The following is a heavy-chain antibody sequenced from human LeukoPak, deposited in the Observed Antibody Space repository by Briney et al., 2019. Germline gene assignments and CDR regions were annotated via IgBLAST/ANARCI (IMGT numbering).Heavy chain of an antibody. V-gene: IGHV1-69*04. Sequence: ASVKVSCKASGGTFSNYAISWVRQAPGQGLEWMGRIIPILGIANYAQKFQGRVTITADKSTSTVYMELSSLRSEDTAVYFCASSTLGASAVDYWGQGTLVTVSS. D-gene: IGHD1-26*01. CDR3: ASSTLGASAVDY. CDR2: IIPILGIA. J-gene: IGHJ4*02. CDR1: GGTFSNYA.